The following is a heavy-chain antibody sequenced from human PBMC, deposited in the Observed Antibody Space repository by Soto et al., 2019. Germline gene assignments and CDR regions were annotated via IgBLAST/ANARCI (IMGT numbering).Heavy chain of an antibody. J-gene: IGHJ4*02. CDR1: GFTFSSYA. V-gene: IGHV3-30-3*01. Sequence: QVQLVESGGGVVQPGRSLRLSCAASGFTFSSYAMHWVRQAPGKGLEWVAVISYDGSNKYYADSVKGRFTISRDNSKNTLYLQMNSLRAEDTAVYYCARGNRVATFDYWGQGTLVTVSS. CDR3: ARGNRVATFDY. CDR2: ISYDGSNK. D-gene: IGHD5-12*01.